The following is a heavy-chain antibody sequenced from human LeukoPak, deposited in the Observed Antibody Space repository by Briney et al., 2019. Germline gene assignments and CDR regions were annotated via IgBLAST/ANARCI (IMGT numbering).Heavy chain of an antibody. Sequence: SETLSLTCTVSGGSISSHYWGWIRQPPGKGLEWIGYIYYSGSTNYNPSLKSRVTISVDTSKDQFSLKLSSVTAADTAVYYCARVRHSGYSYVLGYYYYMDVWGKGTTVTVSS. J-gene: IGHJ6*03. CDR3: ARVRHSGYSYVLGYYYYMDV. CDR1: GGSISSHY. V-gene: IGHV4-59*11. CDR2: IYYSGST. D-gene: IGHD5-18*01.